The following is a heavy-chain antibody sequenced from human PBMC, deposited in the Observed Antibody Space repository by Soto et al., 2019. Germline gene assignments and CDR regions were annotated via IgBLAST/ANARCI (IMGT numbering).Heavy chain of an antibody. J-gene: IGHJ6*02. CDR2: ISAYNCNT. CDR3: AGGGIAVAGTEYYYGMAV. Sequence: ISWVRQAPGQGLGWMGWISAYNCNTKYAQKLQGRVTMTTDTSTSTAYMELRSLRSDDTAVYYCAGGGIAVAGTEYYYGMAVWAQGTTVTVSS. D-gene: IGHD6-19*01. V-gene: IGHV1-18*01.